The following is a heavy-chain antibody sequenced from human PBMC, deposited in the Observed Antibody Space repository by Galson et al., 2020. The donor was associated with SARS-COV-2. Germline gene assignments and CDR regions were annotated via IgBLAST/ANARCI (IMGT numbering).Heavy chain of an antibody. CDR1: GFTFSSYG. CDR2: ISYDGSNT. V-gene: IGHV3-30*18. CDR3: AKDTYYYESSGYYYAPYDYYGMDV. D-gene: IGHD3-22*01. J-gene: IGHJ6*02. Sequence: TGGSLRLSCAASGFTFSSYGMHWVRQAPGKGLEWVAVISYDGSNTYYADSVKGRFTISRDNSKNTLYLQMNSLRAEDTAVYYCAKDTYYYESSGYYYAPYDYYGMDVWGQGTTVTVSS.